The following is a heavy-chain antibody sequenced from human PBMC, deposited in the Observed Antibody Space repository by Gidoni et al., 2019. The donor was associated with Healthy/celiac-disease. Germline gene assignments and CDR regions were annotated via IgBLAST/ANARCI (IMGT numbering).Heavy chain of an antibody. CDR2: ISGSGGST. Sequence: EVQLVESGGGLVQPGGSLRLSCAASGFTFSSYAMSWVRPAPGKGLEWVSAISGSGGSTYYADSVKGRFTISRDNSKNTLYLQMNSLRAEDTAVYYCAKDSGHGGSGSYWGRFDPWGQGTLVTVSS. D-gene: IGHD3-10*01. J-gene: IGHJ5*02. CDR1: GFTFSSYA. CDR3: AKDSGHGGSGSYWGRFDP. V-gene: IGHV3-23*04.